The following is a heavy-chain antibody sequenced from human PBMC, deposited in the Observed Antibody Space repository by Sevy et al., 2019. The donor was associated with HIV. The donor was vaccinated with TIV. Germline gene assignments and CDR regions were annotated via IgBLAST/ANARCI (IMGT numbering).Heavy chain of an antibody. D-gene: IGHD1-7*01. Sequence: GGSLRLSCAASGFTFSNAWMSWVRQAPGKGLEWVGRIKSKTDGGTTDYAAAVKGRFTISRDDSKNTLYLQMNSLKTEDTAVYYCTTDLNSQNYFLDAFAIWGQGTMVTVSS. J-gene: IGHJ3*02. CDR3: TTDLNSQNYFLDAFAI. CDR1: GFTFSNAW. CDR2: IKSKTDGGTT. V-gene: IGHV3-15*01.